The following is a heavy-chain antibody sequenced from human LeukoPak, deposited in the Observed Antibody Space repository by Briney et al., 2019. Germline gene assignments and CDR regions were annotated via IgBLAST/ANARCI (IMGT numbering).Heavy chain of an antibody. V-gene: IGHV3-23*01. CDR1: GFSFSSYA. CDR3: AKARGFCSGGSCYNPFDP. J-gene: IGHJ5*02. D-gene: IGHD2-15*01. Sequence: GGSLRLSCVASGFSFSSYAMSWVRQAPGKGLEWVSGICGSGGSTYYADSVKGRFTISRDNSKNTLYVQMNSLRAEDTAVYYCAKARGFCSGGSCYNPFDPWGQGTMVTVSS. CDR2: ICGSGGST.